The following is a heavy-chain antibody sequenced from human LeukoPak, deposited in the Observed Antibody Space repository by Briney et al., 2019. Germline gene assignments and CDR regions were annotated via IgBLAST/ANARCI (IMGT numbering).Heavy chain of an antibody. D-gene: IGHD2-2*01. V-gene: IGHV1-46*01. CDR2: INPNGGST. J-gene: IGHJ4*02. CDR3: ARGPLHCSSTSCILFDY. Sequence: ASVKVSCKASGYTFTSYYMHWVRQAPGQGLEWMGIINPNGGSTSYAQKFQGRVTMTRDTSTSTVYMELSSLRSEDTAVYYCARGPLHCSSTSCILFDYWGQGTLVTVSS. CDR1: GYTFTSYY.